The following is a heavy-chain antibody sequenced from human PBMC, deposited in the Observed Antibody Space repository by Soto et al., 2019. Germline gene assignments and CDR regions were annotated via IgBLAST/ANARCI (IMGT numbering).Heavy chain of an antibody. Sequence: SQTLSLTCAISGDSVSSKSAAWNWIRQSPSRGLEWLGRTYYTSEWYYDYAVSVKSRMTISPDTSKNQFSLQLNSVTPEDTAVYFCAGGPSLTGSFFDSWGQGTLVTVSS. CDR1: GDSVSSKSAA. D-gene: IGHD3-9*01. CDR2: TYYTSEWYY. J-gene: IGHJ4*02. V-gene: IGHV6-1*01. CDR3: AGGPSLTGSFFDS.